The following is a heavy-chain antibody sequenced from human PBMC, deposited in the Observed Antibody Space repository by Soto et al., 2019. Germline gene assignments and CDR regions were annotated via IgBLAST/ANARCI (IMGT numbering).Heavy chain of an antibody. CDR2: ISGSGGST. V-gene: IGHV3-23*01. D-gene: IGHD3-22*01. CDR3: AKTALANYYDSSGPTDY. CDR1: GFTFSSYA. J-gene: IGHJ4*02. Sequence: GSLRLSCAASGFTFSSYAMSWVRQAPGKGLEWVSAISGSGGSTYYADSVKGRFTISRDNSKNTLYLQMNSLRAEDTAVYYCAKTALANYYDSSGPTDYWGQGTLVTVSS.